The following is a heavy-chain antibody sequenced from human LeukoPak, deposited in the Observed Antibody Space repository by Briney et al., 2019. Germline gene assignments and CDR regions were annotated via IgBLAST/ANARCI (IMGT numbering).Heavy chain of an antibody. CDR1: GGSISSSSYY. J-gene: IGHJ4*02. D-gene: IGHD3-16*02. Sequence: SETLSLTCTVSGGSISSSSYYWGWIRQPPGKGLEWIVCIYYSGSTYYNPYLTIRVTISVVTSKNHFSLKLSSVTAADTAVYYCATLARYDYVWGSYHNYFFDFWGQGTLVTVSS. V-gene: IGHV4-39*01. CDR3: ATLARYDYVWGSYHNYFFDF. CDR2: IYYSGST.